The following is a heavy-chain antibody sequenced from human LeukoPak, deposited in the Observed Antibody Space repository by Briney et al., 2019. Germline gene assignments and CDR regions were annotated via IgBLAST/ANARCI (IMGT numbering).Heavy chain of an antibody. Sequence: SETLSLTCAVYGESLNGHYWSWIRQSPGKGLEWIGEGSDSGGTKFNPSLKSRASISADTSRNQFSLKLRSVTAADTAVYYCAKNGQSGFSFDPWGQGTPVTVSS. CDR2: GSDSGGT. CDR1: GESLNGHY. V-gene: IGHV4-34*01. D-gene: IGHD1-26*01. CDR3: AKNGQSGFSFDP. J-gene: IGHJ5*02.